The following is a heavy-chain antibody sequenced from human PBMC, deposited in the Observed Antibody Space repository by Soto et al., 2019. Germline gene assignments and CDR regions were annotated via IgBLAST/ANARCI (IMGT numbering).Heavy chain of an antibody. J-gene: IGHJ5*02. CDR1: GFTFSSYG. Sequence: QVQLVESGGGVVQPGRSLRLSCAASGFTFSSYGMHWVRQAPGKGLEWVAVIWYDGSNKNYADCVKGRFTMSRDNSNNTPYLPMNRLSVEDTAVYYCARAGSSSWYLHWFDPWGQGTLVTVSS. D-gene: IGHD6-13*01. CDR3: ARAGSSSWYLHWFDP. V-gene: IGHV3-33*01. CDR2: IWYDGSNK.